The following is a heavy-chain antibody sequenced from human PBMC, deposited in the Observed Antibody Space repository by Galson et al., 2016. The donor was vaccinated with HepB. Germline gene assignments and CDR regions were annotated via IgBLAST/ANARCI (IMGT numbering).Heavy chain of an antibody. Sequence: SLRLSCAASGFTFSSYSMIWVRQAPGKGLEWVSSISSSSIYIYYADSVTGRFTISRDNAKNSLYLQMNSLRAEDTAVYYCARDQRNIFRYSYYIDVWGKGTTVTVSS. J-gene: IGHJ6*03. CDR2: ISSSSIYI. CDR1: GFTFSSYS. V-gene: IGHV3-21*01. D-gene: IGHD3-16*02. CDR3: ARDQRNIFRYSYYIDV.